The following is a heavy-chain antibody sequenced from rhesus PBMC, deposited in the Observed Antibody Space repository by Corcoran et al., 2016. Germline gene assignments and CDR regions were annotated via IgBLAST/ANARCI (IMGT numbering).Heavy chain of an antibody. D-gene: IGHD5-24*01. CDR2: SSYTGGST. Sequence: EVQLVESGGGLAKPGGSLRLSCAASGFTFSDHYIPWIRQASGKGLEGVSGSSYTGGSTWYADSVKGRFTISRENAKNTLYLQMDSLRAEDTAVYYCAGDGDSKGGYGLDSWGQGVVVTVSS. V-gene: IGHV3-59*01. J-gene: IGHJ6*01. CDR3: AGDGDSKGGYGLDS. CDR1: GFTFSDHY.